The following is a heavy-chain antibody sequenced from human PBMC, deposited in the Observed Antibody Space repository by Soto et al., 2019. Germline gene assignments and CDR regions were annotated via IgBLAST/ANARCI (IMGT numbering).Heavy chain of an antibody. Sequence: QIQLVESGGAVVQPGGSLRLSCATSGFTFNSYGMHWVRQAPGKGLEWVAGIWSDGSYRNYADSVKGRFTISRDNSKNTLDPQMNSLRGEDTAVYYCARKGASGTDDNWIDPWGQGTLVTVSS. D-gene: IGHD3-10*01. V-gene: IGHV3-33*01. CDR2: IWSDGSYR. J-gene: IGHJ5*02. CDR3: ARKGASGTDDNWIDP. CDR1: GFTFNSYG.